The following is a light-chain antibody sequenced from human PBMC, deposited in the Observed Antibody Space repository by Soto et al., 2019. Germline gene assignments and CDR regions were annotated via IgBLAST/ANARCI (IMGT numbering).Light chain of an antibody. V-gene: IGKV3-15*01. Sequence: ETVMTQSPATLSVSPGERATLSCRASQSVTINLAWYQQKPGQAPRLLIYGASTRATGIPARFSGSGSGTELTLTISSLQPEDFAAYYCQQYNNWPLFSFGPGTKLEI. CDR1: QSVTIN. CDR2: GAS. CDR3: QQYNNWPLFS. J-gene: IGKJ2*03.